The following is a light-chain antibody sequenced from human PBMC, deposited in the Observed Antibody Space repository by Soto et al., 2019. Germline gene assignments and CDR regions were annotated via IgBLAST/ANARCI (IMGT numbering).Light chain of an antibody. CDR3: QSYDSSLSVV. CDR1: SANIGAGND. J-gene: IGLJ3*02. Sequence: QTVVTQPPSVSGAPGQRVTISCTGSSANIGAGNDVHWYQQRPGTAPKLVIYDNTNRPSGVPDRFSGSKSGTSASLAITGLQAEDEADYYCQSYDSSLSVVFGGGTKLTVL. V-gene: IGLV1-40*01. CDR2: DNT.